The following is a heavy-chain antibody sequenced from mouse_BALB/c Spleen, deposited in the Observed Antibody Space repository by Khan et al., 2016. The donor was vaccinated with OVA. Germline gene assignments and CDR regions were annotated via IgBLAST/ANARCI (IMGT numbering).Heavy chain of an antibody. V-gene: IGHV14-3*02. D-gene: IGHD1-1*01. CDR1: GFNIKDTY. J-gene: IGHJ4*01. CDR3: ARIHYYGSSY. CDR2: IDPANGNT. Sequence: EVELVESGAELVKPGASVMLSCTASGFNIKDTYIHWVTQRPEQGLEWIGRIDPANGNTKFDPKFQGRATVTADTTSNTAYLQLSSLTSEDTAVYYCARIHYYGSSYWGQGTSVTVSS.